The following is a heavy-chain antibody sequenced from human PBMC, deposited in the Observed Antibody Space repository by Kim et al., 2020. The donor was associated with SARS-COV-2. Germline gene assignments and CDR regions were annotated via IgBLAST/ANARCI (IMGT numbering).Heavy chain of an antibody. V-gene: IGHV3-74*01. CDR1: GLTLSNYR. J-gene: IGHJ4*02. D-gene: IGHD2-15*01. Sequence: GGSLRLSCAASGLTLSNYRMYWVRLAPGKGLVWVSRFNSDGAIPTYADSVRGRFTTSRGNANNTVYLQMNSLRVEDTAVYYCELRADGGIVTWGQGTLVT. CDR3: ELRADGGIVT. CDR2: FNSDGAIP.